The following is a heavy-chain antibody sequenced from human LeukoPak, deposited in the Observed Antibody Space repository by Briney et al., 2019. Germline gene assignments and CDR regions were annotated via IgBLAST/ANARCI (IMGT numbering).Heavy chain of an antibody. V-gene: IGHV5-51*01. J-gene: IGHJ3*02. Sequence: GESLKISCQGSGSTFTSYWIGWVRQMPGKGLEWMAIIYPGDSDIRYSPSFQGQVTISADKSISTAYLQWSSLKASDTAMYYCARAMFRGESAAFDIWGQGTMVSVSS. CDR2: IYPGDSDI. D-gene: IGHD3-10*01. CDR3: ARAMFRGESAAFDI. CDR1: GSTFTSYW.